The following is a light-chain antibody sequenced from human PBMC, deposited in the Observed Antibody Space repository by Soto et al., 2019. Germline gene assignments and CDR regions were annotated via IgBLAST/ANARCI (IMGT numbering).Light chain of an antibody. CDR2: GAS. Sequence: EIVLTQSPGTLSLSPGESLTLSCMASQSVSSNYLAWYQKKPGRAPRLLIYGASNRAAGIPARFSGSGSGTDLTLTINSLETEDSAVYYCQQRSNWPSITFGQGTRLEIK. CDR1: QSVSSNY. J-gene: IGKJ5*01. V-gene: IGKV3-11*01. CDR3: QQRSNWPSIT.